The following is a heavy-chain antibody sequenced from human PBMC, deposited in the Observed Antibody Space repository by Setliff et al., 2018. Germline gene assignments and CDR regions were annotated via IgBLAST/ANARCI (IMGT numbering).Heavy chain of an antibody. CDR3: AKDSLEVVIALHGMDV. Sequence: GESLTISCAASGFTFSRYGMYWVRQAPGKGLEWVAFIRHEGYNKYYADSVQGRFTISXXXSKXTXXXXXXXXXXXXXXXXXXAKDSLEVVIALHGMDVWGQGTTVTVSS. CDR2: IRHEGYNK. CDR1: GFTFSRYG. V-gene: IGHV3-30*02. J-gene: IGHJ6*01. D-gene: IGHD2-21*01.